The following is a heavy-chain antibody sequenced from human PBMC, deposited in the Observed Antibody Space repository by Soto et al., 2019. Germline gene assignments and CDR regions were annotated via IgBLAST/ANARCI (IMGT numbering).Heavy chain of an antibody. Sequence: QVQLVQSGAEVKKPGSSVKVSCKASGGTFSSYAISWVRQAPGQGLEWMGGIIPIFGTANYAQKFQGRVTITADESTSTAYMELSSLRSVDTAVYYCASPAGMVTAMRGGMDVWGQGTTVTVSS. D-gene: IGHD2-21*02. V-gene: IGHV1-69*01. CDR3: ASPAGMVTAMRGGMDV. CDR2: IIPIFGTA. J-gene: IGHJ6*02. CDR1: GGTFSSYA.